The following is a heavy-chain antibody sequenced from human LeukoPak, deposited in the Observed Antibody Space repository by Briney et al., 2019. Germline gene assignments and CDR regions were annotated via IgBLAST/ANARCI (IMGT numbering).Heavy chain of an antibody. CDR3: AKKLTGSYYSPYDY. CDR1: GFTFSNYA. V-gene: IGHV3-23*01. D-gene: IGHD3-10*01. CDR2: IVGSGAST. J-gene: IGHJ4*02. Sequence: GVSLRLSCAASGFTFSNYAMRWVRQAPGKGLEGVSAIVGSGASTYYADSVKGRFTISRDNSKNTLYLQMDSLRAEDTAIYYCAKKLTGSYYSPYDYWGQGTLVTVSS.